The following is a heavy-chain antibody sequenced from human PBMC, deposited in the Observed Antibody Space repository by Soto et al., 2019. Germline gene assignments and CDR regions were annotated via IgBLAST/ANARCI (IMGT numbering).Heavy chain of an antibody. CDR1: GFTFSSYW. J-gene: IGHJ4*02. Sequence: GSLRLSCAASGFTFSSYWMSWVRQAPGKGLEWVANIKQDGSEKYYVDSVKGRFTISRDNAKNSLYLQMNSLRAEDTAAYYCARDGANPMYYDFWSGYYGYYFDYWGLGNMVTISS. CDR3: ARDGANPMYYDFWSGYYGYYFDY. D-gene: IGHD3-3*01. CDR2: IKQDGSEK. V-gene: IGHV3-7*01.